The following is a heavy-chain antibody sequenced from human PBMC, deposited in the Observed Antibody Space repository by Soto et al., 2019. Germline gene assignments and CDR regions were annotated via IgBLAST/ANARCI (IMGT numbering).Heavy chain of an antibody. Sequence: QVQLVQSGAEVKRPGASVKVSCKASGYTFTTYYMHWVRQAPGQGLEWLGIINPNGGSTTYAQKFQGRVNMTRDTSTSTVYLELNSLRSEDTAVYYCARAGYCSAGTCFHGNCDYWGQGNMVTVTA. CDR2: INPNGGST. CDR3: ARAGYCSAGTCFHGNCDY. D-gene: IGHD2-15*01. CDR1: GYTFTTYY. V-gene: IGHV1-46*01. J-gene: IGHJ4*02.